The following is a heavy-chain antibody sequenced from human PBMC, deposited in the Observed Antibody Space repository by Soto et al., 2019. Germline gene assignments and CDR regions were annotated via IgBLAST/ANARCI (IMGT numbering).Heavy chain of an antibody. CDR2: IYYSGST. Sequence: QVQLQESGPGLVKPSQTLSLTRTVSGGSISSGGYYWSWIRQHPGKGLEWIGYIYYSGSTYYNPSPKSRVTISVDPSKNQSSQKPSSVTAADTAVYYCARESRDFLSGYNWFDPWRQGTLVTVSS. D-gene: IGHD3-3*01. J-gene: IGHJ5*02. CDR1: GGSISSGGYY. V-gene: IGHV4-31*03. CDR3: ARESRDFLSGYNWFDP.